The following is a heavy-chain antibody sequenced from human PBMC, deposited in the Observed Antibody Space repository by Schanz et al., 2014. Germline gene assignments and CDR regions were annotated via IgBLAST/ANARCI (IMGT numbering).Heavy chain of an antibody. V-gene: IGHV3-23*01. CDR1: GFTFNSYA. J-gene: IGHJ6*02. CDR3: AKGMGYCSDGTCYDYYYYGLDV. Sequence: DVQLLESGGGLVQPGGSLRLSCAASGFTFNSYAMTWVRQAPGKGLEWVSSISHSGGSKYYADSVKGRFTISRDNSENTLYLQMNSLSADDTAVFYCAKGMGYCSDGTCYDYYYYGLDVWGQGSTVTVSS. D-gene: IGHD2-15*01. CDR2: ISHSGGSK.